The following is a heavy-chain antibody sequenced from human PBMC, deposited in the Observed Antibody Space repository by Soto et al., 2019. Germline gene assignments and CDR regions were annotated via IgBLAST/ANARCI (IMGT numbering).Heavy chain of an antibody. CDR1: GGSFSGYY. D-gene: IGHD1-1*01. CDR2: INHSGST. Sequence: SETLSLTCAVYGGSFSGYYWSWIRQPPGKGLEWIGEINHSGSTNYNPSLKSRVTISVDTSKNQFSLKLSSVTAADTAVYYCARRLERRPPYYYYYMDVWGKGTTVTVSS. V-gene: IGHV4-34*01. J-gene: IGHJ6*03. CDR3: ARRLERRPPYYYYYMDV.